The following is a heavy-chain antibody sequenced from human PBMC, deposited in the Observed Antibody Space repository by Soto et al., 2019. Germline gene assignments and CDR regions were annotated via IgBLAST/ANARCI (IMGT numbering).Heavy chain of an antibody. V-gene: IGHV4-30-4*01. D-gene: IGHD5-18*01. CDR2: IYHSGST. J-gene: IGHJ6*02. Sequence: SETLSLTCTVSGGSISSGNYYWSWIRQPPGKGLEWIGYIYHSGSTYYSPSLKSRLTISVDTSKDQFSLKLSSVTAADTAVYYCAGAAMAYYYGMDVWGLGTTVTVSS. CDR1: GGSISSGNYY. CDR3: AGAAMAYYYGMDV.